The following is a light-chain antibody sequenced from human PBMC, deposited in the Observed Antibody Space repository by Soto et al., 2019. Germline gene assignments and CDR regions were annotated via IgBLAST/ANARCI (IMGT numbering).Light chain of an antibody. V-gene: IGLV7-43*01. CDR1: TGAVTSGHY. J-gene: IGLJ1*01. CDR3: LLYYGGAYV. CDR2: STN. Sequence: TQEPSLTVSPGGTVTLTCAASTGAVTSGHYPNWFQQKPGQAPRALIYSTNNKHSWTPARFSGSLLGGKAALTLSAVQTEEEAEYFCLLYYGGAYVFGTGTKLTVL.